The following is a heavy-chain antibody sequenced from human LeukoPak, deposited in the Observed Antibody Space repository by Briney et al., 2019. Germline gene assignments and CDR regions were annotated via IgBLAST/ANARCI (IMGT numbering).Heavy chain of an antibody. J-gene: IGHJ3*02. D-gene: IGHD6-13*01. CDR1: GFTFSTYA. Sequence: GGSLRLSCAASGFTFSTYAMHWVRQAPGKGLEWVALISYDGSNKYYADSVKGRFTISRDNSKNTLYLQMNSLRAEDTAVYYCAKDFGPIAAAGYDAFDIWGQGTMVTVSS. V-gene: IGHV3-30-3*01. CDR2: ISYDGSNK. CDR3: AKDFGPIAAAGYDAFDI.